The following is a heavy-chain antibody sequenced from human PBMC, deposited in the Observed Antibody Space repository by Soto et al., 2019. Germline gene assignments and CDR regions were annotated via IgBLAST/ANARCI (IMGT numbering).Heavy chain of an antibody. D-gene: IGHD6-19*01. CDR2: ISAYNGNK. CDR1: GYTFTSYG. V-gene: IGHV1-18*01. CDR3: AKGGRQWLVTSDFNY. J-gene: IGHJ4*02. Sequence: ASVKVSCKASGYTFTSYGISWVRQAPGQGLEWMGWISAYNGNKKYAQKLQGRVTMTTDTSTSTAYMELRSLRAEDTAVYYCAKGGRQWLVTSDFNYWGQGALVTVSS.